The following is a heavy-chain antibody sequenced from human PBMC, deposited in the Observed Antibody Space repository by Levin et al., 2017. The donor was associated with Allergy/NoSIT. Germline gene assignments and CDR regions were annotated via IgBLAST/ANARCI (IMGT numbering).Heavy chain of an antibody. D-gene: IGHD2-2*01. CDR1: GASITSSTYY. J-gene: IGHJ6*03. CDR3: ARLPRPHAAGPYQYHYYYMDV. V-gene: IGHV4-39*01. Sequence: PGGSLRLSCSVSGASITSSTYYWGWIRQPPGKGLEWIGGIYYTTSTYYNPSLRGRITMSVDTSKNQFSLKVNSVTAADTAVYYCARLPRPHAAGPYQYHYYYMDVWGKGTTVTVSS. CDR2: IYYTTST.